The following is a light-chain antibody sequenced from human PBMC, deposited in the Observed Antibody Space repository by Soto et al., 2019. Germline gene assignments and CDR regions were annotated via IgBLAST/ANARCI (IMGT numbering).Light chain of an antibody. CDR3: QQLNSYPLT. CDR2: AAS. V-gene: IGKV1-9*01. Sequence: DIQLTQSPSFLSASVGDRVTITCRASQGISTYLAWYHQKPGKAPKLLIYAASTLQSGVPSRFSGSGSGTEFTLTINSLQPEDFATYCCQQLNSYPLTFGGGTKVEIK. CDR1: QGISTY. J-gene: IGKJ4*01.